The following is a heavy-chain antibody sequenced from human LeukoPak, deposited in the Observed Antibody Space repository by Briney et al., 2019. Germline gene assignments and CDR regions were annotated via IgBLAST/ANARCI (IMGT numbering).Heavy chain of an antibody. D-gene: IGHD5-12*01. V-gene: IGHV3-23*01. CDR3: AKDREGFSSGYDLEYFDY. J-gene: IGHJ4*02. Sequence: GSLRLSCAASGFTFSSYAMNWVRQAPGKGLEWVSAISGGGGTTYYADSVKGRFTISRNNSKNTLFLQMNSLRAEDTAVYYCAKDREGFSSGYDLEYFDYWGQGTLVTVFS. CDR1: GFTFSSYA. CDR2: ISGGGGTT.